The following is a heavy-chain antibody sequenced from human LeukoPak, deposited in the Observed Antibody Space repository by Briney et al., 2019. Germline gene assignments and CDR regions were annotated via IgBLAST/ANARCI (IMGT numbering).Heavy chain of an antibody. CDR1: GFTFSSYG. CDR2: ISYDGSNK. J-gene: IGHJ4*02. CDR3: AIIGGDPFDY. D-gene: IGHD2-21*02. Sequence: GGSLRLSCVASGFTFSSYGMHWVRQAPGKGLEWVAVISYDGSNKYYADSVKGRFTISRDSSKNTLYLQMNSLRAEDTAVYYCAIIGGDPFDYWGQGTLVTVSS. V-gene: IGHV3-30*03.